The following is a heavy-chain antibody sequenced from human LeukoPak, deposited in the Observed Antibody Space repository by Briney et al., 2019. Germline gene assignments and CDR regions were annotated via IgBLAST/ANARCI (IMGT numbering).Heavy chain of an antibody. V-gene: IGHV3-11*01. Sequence: GGSLRLSCAASGFTFSDYQMTWIRQAPGKGLEWVSSISSGGDIIYYADSVKGRFTISRDNGKNSLYLQMNSLGAEDTAVYYCARNLGDCWGQGTLVTVSS. CDR3: ARNLGDC. J-gene: IGHJ4*02. D-gene: IGHD3-16*01. CDR2: ISSGGDII. CDR1: GFTFSDYQ.